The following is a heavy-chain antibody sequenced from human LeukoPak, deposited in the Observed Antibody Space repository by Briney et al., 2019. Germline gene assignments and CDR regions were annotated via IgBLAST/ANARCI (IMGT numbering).Heavy chain of an antibody. V-gene: IGHV1-69*05. CDR3: ARGRSGTYYYDSSGYYRFDY. J-gene: IGHJ4*02. CDR1: GGTFSRFA. CDR2: IIPVSGTA. Sequence: SVKVSCKASGGTFSRFAISWVRQAPGQGLEWMGGIIPVSGTANYAQKFRGRVTITTDESTSTAYMELSSLRSEDTAVYYCARGRSGTYYYDSSGYYRFDYWGQGTLVTVSS. D-gene: IGHD3-22*01.